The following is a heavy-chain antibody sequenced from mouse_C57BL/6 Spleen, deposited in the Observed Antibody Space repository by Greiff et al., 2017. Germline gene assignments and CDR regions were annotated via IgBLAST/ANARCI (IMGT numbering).Heavy chain of an antibody. Sequence: EVKLQESGGGLVKPGGSLKLSCAASGFTFSDYGMHWVRQAPEKGLEWVAYISSGSSTIYYADTVKGRFTISRDNAKNTLFLQMTSLRSEDTAMYYCARPLYYGSNIPDYWGQGTTLTVSS. J-gene: IGHJ2*01. CDR3: ARPLYYGSNIPDY. V-gene: IGHV5-17*01. CDR1: GFTFSDYG. D-gene: IGHD1-1*01. CDR2: ISSGSSTI.